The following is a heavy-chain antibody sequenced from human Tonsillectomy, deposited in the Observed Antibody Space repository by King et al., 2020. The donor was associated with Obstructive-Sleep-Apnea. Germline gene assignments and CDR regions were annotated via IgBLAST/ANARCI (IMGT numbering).Heavy chain of an antibody. CDR1: GGSISNYY. CDR3: ARHRGVEDYGGYGDYFDY. V-gene: IGHV4-59*08. J-gene: IGHJ4*02. Sequence: QLQESGPGLVKPSETLSLTCTVSGGSISNYYWSWIRQPPGKGLEWIGYMYYSGNTNFNPSLKSRVTISADTSKIQFSLRLSSVTAADTAVYYCARHRGVEDYGGYGDYFDYWGQGTLVTVSS. D-gene: IGHD5-12*01. CDR2: MYYSGNT.